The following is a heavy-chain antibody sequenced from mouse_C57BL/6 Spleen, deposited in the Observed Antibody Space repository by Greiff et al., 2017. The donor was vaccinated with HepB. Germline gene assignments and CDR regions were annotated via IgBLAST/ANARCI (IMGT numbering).Heavy chain of an antibody. CDR3: TTSSSPYYWYFDV. Sequence: VQLQQSGAELVRPGASVKLSCTASGFNIKDDYMHWVKQRPEQGLEWIGWIDPENGDTEYASKFQGKATITADTSSNTAYLQLSSLTSEDTAVYYCTTSSSPYYWYFDVWGTGTTVTVSS. D-gene: IGHD1-1*01. CDR1: GFNIKDDY. J-gene: IGHJ1*03. CDR2: IDPENGDT. V-gene: IGHV14-4*01.